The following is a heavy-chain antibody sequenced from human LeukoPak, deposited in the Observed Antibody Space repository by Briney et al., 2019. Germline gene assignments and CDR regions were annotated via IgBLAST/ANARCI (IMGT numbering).Heavy chain of an antibody. J-gene: IGHJ3*02. Sequence: PGGSLRLSCAASGFTLSTYGMHWVRQAPGKGLEWVAVIPYDGSNKYYADSVKGRFTISRDNSKNSLYLQMNSLRAEDTALYHCARDMGGAAAAFDIWGQGTMVTVSS. CDR1: GFTLSTYG. V-gene: IGHV3-30*03. CDR2: IPYDGSNK. D-gene: IGHD3-16*01. CDR3: ARDMGGAAAAFDI.